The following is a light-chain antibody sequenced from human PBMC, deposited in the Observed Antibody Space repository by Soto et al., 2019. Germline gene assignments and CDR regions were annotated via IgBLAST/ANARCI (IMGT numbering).Light chain of an antibody. Sequence: EIVLTQSPGTRSWSRGERATLFCRASRSVSSNYLNWFQQKPGQAPRLLIYGVSSRATGIPDRFSGSGAGTDFTLTISRLEPEDFAVYYCHQYGGSPRTFGQGTKVDIK. CDR2: GVS. CDR1: RSVSSNY. J-gene: IGKJ1*01. V-gene: IGKV3-20*01. CDR3: HQYGGSPRT.